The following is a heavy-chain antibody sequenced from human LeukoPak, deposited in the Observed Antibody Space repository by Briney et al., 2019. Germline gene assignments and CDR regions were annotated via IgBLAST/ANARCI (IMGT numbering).Heavy chain of an antibody. V-gene: IGHV3-23*01. CDR3: AKLVEDILTGYPYDGAFDI. CDR2: ISGSGGST. D-gene: IGHD3-9*01. Sequence: GGSLRLSCAASGFTFSSYAMSWVRQAPGKGLEWVSAISGSGGSTYYADSVKGRFTISRDNSKNTLYLQMNSLRAEDTAVYYCAKLVEDILTGYPYDGAFDIWGQGTMVTVSS. J-gene: IGHJ3*02. CDR1: GFTFSSYA.